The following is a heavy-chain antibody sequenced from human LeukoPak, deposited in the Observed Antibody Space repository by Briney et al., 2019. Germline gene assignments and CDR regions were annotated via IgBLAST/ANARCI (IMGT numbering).Heavy chain of an antibody. J-gene: IGHJ3*02. CDR1: GFTFSSYG. D-gene: IGHD3-22*01. V-gene: IGHV3-30*02. CDR3: AKGTMIVVDLGAFDI. CDR2: IRYDGSNK. Sequence: GGSLRLSCAASGFTFSSYGMHWVRQAPGKGLEWVAFIRYDGSNKYYADSVKGRFTISRDNSKNTLYLQMNSLRAEDTAVYYCAKGTMIVVDLGAFDIWGQGTMVTVSS.